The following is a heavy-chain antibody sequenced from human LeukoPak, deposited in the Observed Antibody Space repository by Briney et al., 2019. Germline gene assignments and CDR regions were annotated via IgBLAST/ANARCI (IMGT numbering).Heavy chain of an antibody. J-gene: IGHJ5*02. Sequence: SETLSLTCTVSDYSISSYDWSWSRQPPGKGLEWIGFINHSGNTNYNPSLKSRVTLSVDTSKSQFSLRLSSVTAADTAVYYCARPGGTFDPWCKGTLVTVSS. V-gene: IGHV4-59*08. CDR1: DYSISSYD. CDR2: INHSGNT. CDR3: ARPGGTFDP. D-gene: IGHD3-16*01.